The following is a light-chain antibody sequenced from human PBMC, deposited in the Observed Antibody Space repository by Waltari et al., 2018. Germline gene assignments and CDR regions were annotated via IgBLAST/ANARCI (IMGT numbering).Light chain of an antibody. V-gene: IGKV1-5*03. CDR3: QHYHSYPVT. Sequence: DIQMTQSPSTLSASVGDSVIITCRASQSITTWLAWYQHKPGKAPDLLISNSFTLQNGVPSRFSGSGSGTEFTLTISSLQPDDFATYYCQHYHSYPVTFGQGTKVEIK. CDR1: QSITTW. J-gene: IGKJ2*01. CDR2: NSF.